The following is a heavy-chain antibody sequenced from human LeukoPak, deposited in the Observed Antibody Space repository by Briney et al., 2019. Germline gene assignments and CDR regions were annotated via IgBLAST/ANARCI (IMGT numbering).Heavy chain of an antibody. CDR2: IYYSGST. Sequence: PSETLSLTCTVSGGSISSYYWSWIRQPPGKGLEWSGYIYYSGSTNYNPSLKSRVTISVDTSKNQFSLKLSSVTAADTAVYYCARGERVAYCGGDCYSLGAFDIWGQGTMVTVSS. V-gene: IGHV4-59*01. CDR3: ARGERVAYCGGDCYSLGAFDI. D-gene: IGHD2-21*02. CDR1: GGSISSYY. J-gene: IGHJ3*02.